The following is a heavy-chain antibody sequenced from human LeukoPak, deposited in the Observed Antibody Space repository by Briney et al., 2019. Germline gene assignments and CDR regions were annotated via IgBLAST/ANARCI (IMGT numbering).Heavy chain of an antibody. CDR3: ARGAPGPRRYYYGMDV. CDR1: GFTFSSYD. J-gene: IGHJ6*02. Sequence: GGSLRLSCAASGFTFSSYDMHWVRQATGKGLEWVSAIGTAGDTYYPGSVKGRFTISRENAKNSLYLQMHSLRAGDTAVYYCARGAPGPRRYYYGMDVWGQGTTVTVSS. CDR2: IGTAGDT. V-gene: IGHV3-13*01.